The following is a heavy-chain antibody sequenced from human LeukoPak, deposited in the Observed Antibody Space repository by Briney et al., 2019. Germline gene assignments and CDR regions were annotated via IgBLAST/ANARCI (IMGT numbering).Heavy chain of an antibody. D-gene: IGHD3-22*01. CDR3: ATGSSGQYVLNFDY. CDR1: GFTVSSNY. V-gene: IGHV3-53*01. J-gene: IGHJ4*02. CDR2: IYSGGST. Sequence: GGSLRLSCAASGFTVSSNYMSWVRQAPGKGLEWVSVIYSGGSTYYADSVNGRFTVSRDNAKNSLYLQMNSLRGEDTAVYYCATGSSGQYVLNFDYWGQGTLVTVPS.